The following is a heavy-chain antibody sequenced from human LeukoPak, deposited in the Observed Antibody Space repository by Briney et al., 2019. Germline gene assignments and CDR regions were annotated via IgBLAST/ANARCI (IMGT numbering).Heavy chain of an antibody. D-gene: IGHD3-10*01. CDR2: SHYSGST. J-gene: IGHJ5*02. CDR1: GGSISSYY. V-gene: IGHV4-59*12. Sequence: PSETLSLTCTVSGGSISSYYWSWIRQPPGKGLEWIGYSHYSGSTNYNPSLKSRVTISVDTSKNQFSLKLSSVTAADTAVYYCARDPYYYGSGSFGFDPWGQGTLVTVSS. CDR3: ARDPYYYGSGSFGFDP.